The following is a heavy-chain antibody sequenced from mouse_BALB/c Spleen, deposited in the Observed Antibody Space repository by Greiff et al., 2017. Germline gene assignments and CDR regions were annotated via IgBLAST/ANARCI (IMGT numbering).Heavy chain of an antibody. CDR1: GFTFSSYA. J-gene: IGHJ3*01. V-gene: IGHV5-9-4*01. CDR3: ARDSYDYDGVAY. D-gene: IGHD2-4*01. CDR2: ISSGGSYT. Sequence: EVMLVESGGGLVKPGGSLKLSCAASGFTFSSYAMSWVRQSPEKRLEWVAEISSGGSYTYYPDTVTGRFTISRDNAKNTLYLEMSSLRSEDTAMYYCARDSYDYDGVAYWGQGTLVTVSA.